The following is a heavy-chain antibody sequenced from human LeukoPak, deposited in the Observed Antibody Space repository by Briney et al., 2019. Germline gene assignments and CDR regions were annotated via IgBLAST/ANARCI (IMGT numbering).Heavy chain of an antibody. CDR2: IYTSGST. D-gene: IGHD3-3*01. CDR1: GGSISSYY. J-gene: IGHJ4*02. Sequence: SETLSLTCTVSGGSISSYYWSWIRQPPGKGLEWIGYIYTSGSTNYNPSLKSRVTISVDTSKNQFSLKLSSVTAADTAVYYCARESYDFWSGYRDYGYFDYWGQGTLVTDSS. V-gene: IGHV4-4*09. CDR3: ARESYDFWSGYRDYGYFDY.